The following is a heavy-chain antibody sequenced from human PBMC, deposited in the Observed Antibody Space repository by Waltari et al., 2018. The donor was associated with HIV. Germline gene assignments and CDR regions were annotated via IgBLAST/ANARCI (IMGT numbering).Heavy chain of an antibody. V-gene: IGHV1-69*18. CDR2: IVPIFGAT. D-gene: IGHD2-2*01. Sequence: QVQLVQSGAVVKKPGSSVKVSCKASGGPFNSFVFNWVRQAPGQGLEWMGRIVPIFGATNYTQKFHGRVTITADGSSSTVYMELSSLRSEDTAFYYCSTGSLVVPADRRSTFDSWAREPWSPSPQ. J-gene: IGHJ4*02. CDR1: GGPFNSFV. CDR3: STGSLVVPADRRSTFDS.